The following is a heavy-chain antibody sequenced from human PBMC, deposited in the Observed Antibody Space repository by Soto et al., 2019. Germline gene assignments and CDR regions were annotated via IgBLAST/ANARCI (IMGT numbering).Heavy chain of an antibody. CDR1: GGSVSSGSYY. V-gene: IGHV4-61*01. CDR2: IYYSGST. Sequence: QVQLQESGPGLVKPSETLSLTCTVSGGSVSSGSYYWSWFLQPPGKGLEWIGYIYYSGSTNYNPSLKSRVAVSVDTSKNQFSLELGSVTAADTAVYYCAREWVGFVTDHWGQGTLVTVSS. J-gene: IGHJ4*02. D-gene: IGHD2-15*01. CDR3: AREWVGFVTDH.